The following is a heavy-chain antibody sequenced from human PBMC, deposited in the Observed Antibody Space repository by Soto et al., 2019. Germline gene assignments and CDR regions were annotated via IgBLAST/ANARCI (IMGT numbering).Heavy chain of an antibody. CDR2: IKSKTDGGTT. Sequence: GVSLRLSCAASGFTFSNAWMSWVRQAPGKGLEWVGRIKSKTDGGTTDYAAPVKGRFTISRDDSKNTLYLQMNSLKTEDTAVYYCTTGYSSGWYTNDAFDIWGQGTMVTVSS. D-gene: IGHD6-19*01. CDR1: GFTFSNAW. CDR3: TTGYSSGWYTNDAFDI. V-gene: IGHV3-15*01. J-gene: IGHJ3*02.